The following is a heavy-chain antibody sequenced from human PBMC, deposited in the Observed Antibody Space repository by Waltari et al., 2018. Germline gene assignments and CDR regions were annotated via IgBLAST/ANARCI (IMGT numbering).Heavy chain of an antibody. J-gene: IGHJ4*02. CDR2: ISSSGSYI. V-gene: IGHV3-21*01. D-gene: IGHD3-22*01. CDR3: ARDMDSRSSPPLDY. CDR1: GFSFSSYS. Sequence: EVQLVESGGGLVKPGGSLRLSCAASGFSFSSYSLNWVRQAPGKGLEWVSSISSSGSYIYYADSVRGRFTISRDNAKNSLFLQMNSLEAEDTALYYCARDMDSRSSPPLDYWGQGTLVTVSS.